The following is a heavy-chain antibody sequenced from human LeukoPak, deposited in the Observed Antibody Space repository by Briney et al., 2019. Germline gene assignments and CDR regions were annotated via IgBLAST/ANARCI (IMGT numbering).Heavy chain of an antibody. CDR1: GYTFTSYG. J-gene: IGHJ3*02. CDR2: ISAYNGNT. V-gene: IGHV1-18*01. D-gene: IGHD3-3*01. Sequence: EASVKVSCKASGYTFTSYGISWVRQAPGQGLEWMGWISAYNGNTNYAQKLQGRVTMTTDTSTSTAYMELRSLRSDDTAVYYCARYYDFWSGPRGAFDIWGQGTMVTVSS. CDR3: ARYYDFWSGPRGAFDI.